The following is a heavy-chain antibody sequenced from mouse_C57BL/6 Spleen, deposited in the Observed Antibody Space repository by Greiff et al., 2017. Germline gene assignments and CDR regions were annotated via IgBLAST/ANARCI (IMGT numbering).Heavy chain of an antibody. CDR3: ARHRGLLRGDY. Sequence: EVKLVESGGGLVQPGGSLKLSCAASGFTFSDYGMAWVRQAPRKGPEWVAFISTLAYSIYYADTVTGRFTISRENAKNTLYLEMSSLRSVDTAMCDCARHRGLLRGDYWGQGTSVTVSS. D-gene: IGHD2-3*01. V-gene: IGHV5-15*04. J-gene: IGHJ4*01. CDR1: GFTFSDYG. CDR2: ISTLAYSI.